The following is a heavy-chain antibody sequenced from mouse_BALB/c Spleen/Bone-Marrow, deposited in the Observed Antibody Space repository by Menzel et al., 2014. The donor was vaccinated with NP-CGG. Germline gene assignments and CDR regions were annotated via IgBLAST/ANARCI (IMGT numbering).Heavy chain of an antibody. CDR1: GFTFSSYA. CDR3: AREGLRRRAAMDY. J-gene: IGHJ4*01. CDR2: ISSGGSYT. V-gene: IGHV5-9-4*01. D-gene: IGHD2-4*01. Sequence: EVKLEESGGGLVKPGGSLKLSCAASGFTFSSYAMSWVRQSPEKRLEWVAEISSGGSYTYYPDTVTGRFTIPRDSAKNTLYLEMSSLRSEDTAMYYCAREGLRRRAAMDYWGQGTSVTVSS.